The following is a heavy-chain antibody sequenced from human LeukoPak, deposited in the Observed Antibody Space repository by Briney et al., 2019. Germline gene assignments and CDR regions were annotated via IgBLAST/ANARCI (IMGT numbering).Heavy chain of an antibody. V-gene: IGHV4-4*07. D-gene: IGHD6-19*01. CDR3: ARTWQWLPFDH. CDR2: IYISGGT. J-gene: IGHJ4*02. CDR1: GGTISSYY. Sequence: SETLSLTCTVSGGTISSYYWSWIRQPAGKGLEWIGRIYISGGTNYNPSLKSRVTMSVDTSKNLFSLKLSSVTAADTAVYYCARTWQWLPFDHWGQGTLVTVSS.